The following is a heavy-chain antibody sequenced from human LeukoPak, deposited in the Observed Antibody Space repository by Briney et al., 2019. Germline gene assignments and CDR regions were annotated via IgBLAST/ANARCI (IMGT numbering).Heavy chain of an antibody. Sequence: SETLSLTCTVSGGSINYVYWTWIRQPAGKGLEWIGRIYTSGNTNYNPSLKSRVTMSIDTSKNQFSLKLSSVTAADTAVYYCATDGMVRGPDAWFDSWGQGTLVTVSS. CDR3: ATDGMVRGPDAWFDS. CDR2: IYTSGNT. V-gene: IGHV4-4*07. D-gene: IGHD3-10*01. J-gene: IGHJ5*01. CDR1: GGSINYVY.